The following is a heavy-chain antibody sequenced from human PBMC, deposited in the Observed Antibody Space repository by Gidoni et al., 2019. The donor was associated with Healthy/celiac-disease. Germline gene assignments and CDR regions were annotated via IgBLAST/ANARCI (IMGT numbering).Heavy chain of an antibody. J-gene: IGHJ5*02. CDR3: ARGPPNYYDSSGWEWFDP. D-gene: IGHD3-22*01. Sequence: EVQLVESGGGLVQPGGPRRLSCEPSGFTFITIWMSWVRQAPGKGLVWVANIKQDGSEKYDVDSVKGRFTISRDNAKNSLYLQMNSLRAEDTAVYYCARGPPNYYDSSGWEWFDPWGQGTLVTVSS. CDR2: IKQDGSEK. CDR1: GFTFITIW. V-gene: IGHV3-7*01.